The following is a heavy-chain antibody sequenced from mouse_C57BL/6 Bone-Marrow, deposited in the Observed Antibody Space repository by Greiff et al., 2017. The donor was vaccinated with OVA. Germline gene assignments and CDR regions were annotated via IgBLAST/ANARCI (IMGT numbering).Heavy chain of an antibody. Sequence: QVHVKQSGAELVKPGASVKLSCKASGYTFTSYWMHWVKQRPGQGLEWIGMIHPNSGSTNYNEKFKSKATLTVDKSSSTAYMQLSSLTSEDSAVYYCARDGYANYAIDYWGQGTSVTVSS. D-gene: IGHD2-2*01. CDR1: GYTFTSYW. V-gene: IGHV1-64*01. CDR3: ARDGYANYAIDY. J-gene: IGHJ4*01. CDR2: IHPNSGST.